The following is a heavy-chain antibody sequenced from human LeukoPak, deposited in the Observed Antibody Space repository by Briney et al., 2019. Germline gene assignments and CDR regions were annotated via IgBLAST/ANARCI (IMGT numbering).Heavy chain of an antibody. V-gene: IGHV3-53*01. CDR2: IYSGGST. CDR3: ARGGPYYYDSSGSFHY. CDR1: GFTVSSNY. J-gene: IGHJ4*02. Sequence: QPGGSLRLSCAASGFTVSSNYMSWVRQAPGKGLEWVSVIYSGGSTYYADSVKGRFTISRDNAKNSLYLQMNSLRDEDTAVYYCARGGPYYYDSSGSFHYWGQGTLVTVSS. D-gene: IGHD3-22*01.